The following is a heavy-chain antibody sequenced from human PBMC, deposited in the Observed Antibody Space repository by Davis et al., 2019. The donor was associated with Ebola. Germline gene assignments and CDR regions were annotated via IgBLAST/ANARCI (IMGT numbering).Heavy chain of an antibody. CDR3: ARFLEWKADY. V-gene: IGHV5-10-1*04. Sequence: GESLKISCKGPGYRFTNDWIGWVRQMPGKGLEWMGRIDPSDSYTNYSPSFQGQVTISADKSITTAYLQWSSLKASDTAMYYCARFLEWKADYWGQGTLVTVSS. CDR2: IDPSDSYT. CDR1: GYRFTNDW. J-gene: IGHJ4*02. D-gene: IGHD3-3*01.